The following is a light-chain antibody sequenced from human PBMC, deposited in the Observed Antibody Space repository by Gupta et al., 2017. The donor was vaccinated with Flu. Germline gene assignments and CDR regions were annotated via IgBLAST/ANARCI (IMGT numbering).Light chain of an antibody. J-gene: IGKJ2*01. Sequence: AIKITQSPSSLSASVAISVPITCRASLCIRDDVGWYQQKPGKAPKVLIYAASSLQSGVPSRFSGSGSGTEFTLTISSLQPEDFATYYCQQDYSYPRTFGEGTKVEIK. CDR1: LCIRDD. CDR3: QQDYSYPRT. CDR2: AAS. V-gene: IGKV1-6*01.